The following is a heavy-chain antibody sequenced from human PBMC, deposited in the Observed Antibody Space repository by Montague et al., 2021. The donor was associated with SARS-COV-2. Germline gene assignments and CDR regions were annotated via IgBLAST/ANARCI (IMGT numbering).Heavy chain of an antibody. V-gene: IGHV4-34*01. CDR1: GGSFSGYY. Sequence: SETLSLTCAVYGGSFSGYYWNWIRQPPGKGLEWIGEINHSGSTNYNPSLKSRATISVDTSKNQFSLKLSSVTAADTAVYYCARHPWHITIFGVVTRYGMDVWGQGTTVTVSS. D-gene: IGHD3-3*01. CDR2: INHSGST. CDR3: ARHPWHITIFGVVTRYGMDV. J-gene: IGHJ6*02.